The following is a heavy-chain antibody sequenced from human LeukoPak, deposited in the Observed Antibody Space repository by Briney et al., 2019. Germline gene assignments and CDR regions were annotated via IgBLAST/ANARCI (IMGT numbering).Heavy chain of an antibody. Sequence: GGSLSLSCAASGFTLSSYGMHWVREAPGKGVEGVAVISYDGSNKYYAGSVKGRFTTSRDNSTNTLYLQMNSLRAEDTALYYCAKDLYDTPYDYFDYWGQGTLVTVSS. J-gene: IGHJ4*02. CDR3: AKDLYDTPYDYFDY. V-gene: IGHV3-30*18. CDR1: GFTLSSYG. D-gene: IGHD3-22*01. CDR2: ISYDGSNK.